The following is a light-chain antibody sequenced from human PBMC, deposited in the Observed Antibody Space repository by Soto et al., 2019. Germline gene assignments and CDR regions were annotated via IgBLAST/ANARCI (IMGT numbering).Light chain of an antibody. Sequence: ENVLTQSPGTLSVSPGERATLSCRASQSVTNRFFAWYQQKPGQAPRLLIYGVSSRATGIPDRSSGSGSGTDFTLTISRLEPEDLVVYYCQQYSTLPHTFGQGTKLEVK. V-gene: IGKV3-20*01. CDR3: QQYSTLPHT. CDR1: QSVTNRF. J-gene: IGKJ2*01. CDR2: GVS.